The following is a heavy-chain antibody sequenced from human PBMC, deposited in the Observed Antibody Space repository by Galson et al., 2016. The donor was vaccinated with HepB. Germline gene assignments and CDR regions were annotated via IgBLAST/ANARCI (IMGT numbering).Heavy chain of an antibody. Sequence: SLRLSCAASGCTFSSYWMSWVRQAPGKGLEWVANIKQDGSDKYYVDSVKGRFTISRDNAKKSLYLQMNSLRVEDTAVYYCARAHFAVALGWDYWGQGTQVTVST. D-gene: IGHD6-19*01. CDR1: GCTFSSYW. V-gene: IGHV3-7*03. CDR3: ARAHFAVALGWDY. J-gene: IGHJ4*02. CDR2: IKQDGSDK.